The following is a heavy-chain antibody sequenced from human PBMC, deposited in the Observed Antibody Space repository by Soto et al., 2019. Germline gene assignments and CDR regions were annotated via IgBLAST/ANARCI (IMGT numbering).Heavy chain of an antibody. CDR2: IYPGDSDT. D-gene: IGHD3-22*01. Sequence: GESLKISCKGSGYSFTSYWIGWVRQMPGKGLEWMGIIYPGDSDTRYSPSFQGQVTISADRSISTAYLQWSSLKASDTAMYYCARRGSYYYDSSGYYPFDYWGQGTLVTVSS. J-gene: IGHJ4*02. CDR1: GYSFTSYW. V-gene: IGHV5-51*01. CDR3: ARRGSYYYDSSGYYPFDY.